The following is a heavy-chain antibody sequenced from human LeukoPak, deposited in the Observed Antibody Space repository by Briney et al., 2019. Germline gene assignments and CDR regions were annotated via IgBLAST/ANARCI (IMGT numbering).Heavy chain of an antibody. J-gene: IGHJ4*02. D-gene: IGHD3-10*01. CDR2: ITPNGGFA. CDR1: GFTFSSYW. Sequence: GGSLRLSCAASGFTFSSYWMSWVRQAPGEGLQWVSAITPNGGFATYAESVKGRFIIFRDNSRNTLYLQMNSLRAEDTAVYYCAKPHASGIYLPYDNWGQGTPVTVSS. V-gene: IGHV3-23*01. CDR3: AKPHASGIYLPYDN.